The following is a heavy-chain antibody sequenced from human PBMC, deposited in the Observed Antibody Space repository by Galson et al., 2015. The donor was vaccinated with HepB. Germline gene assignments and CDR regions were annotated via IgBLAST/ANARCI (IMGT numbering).Heavy chain of an antibody. D-gene: IGHD6-6*01. CDR2: IIPIFGTA. CDR3: ARDQKNPIAARRRGGYYYYGMDV. J-gene: IGHJ6*02. Sequence: SVKVSCKASGYTFTSYGISWVRQAPGQGLEWMGGIIPIFGTANYAQKFQGRVTITADESTSTAYMELSSLRSEDTAVYYCARDQKNPIAARRRGGYYYYGMDVWGQGTTVTVSS. V-gene: IGHV1-69*13. CDR1: GYTFTSYG.